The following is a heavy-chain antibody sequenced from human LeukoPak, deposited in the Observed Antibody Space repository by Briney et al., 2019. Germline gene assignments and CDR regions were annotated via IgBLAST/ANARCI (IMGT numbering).Heavy chain of an antibody. CDR1: GFTVSNNY. Sequence: GGSLRLSCVVSGFTVSNNYMSWVRRAPRKGLEWVSLIYSSGSTYYADSVKGRFTISRDNSKNTVYLQMNSLRAEDTAMYYCARRDDHNGRDYWGQGTLVTVSS. V-gene: IGHV3-53*01. J-gene: IGHJ4*02. CDR3: ARRDDHNGRDY. CDR2: IYSSGST. D-gene: IGHD5-24*01.